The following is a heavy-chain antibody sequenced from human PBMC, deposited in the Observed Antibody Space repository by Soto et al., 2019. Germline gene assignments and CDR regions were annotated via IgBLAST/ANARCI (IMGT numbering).Heavy chain of an antibody. J-gene: IGHJ4*02. CDR2: IYYSGST. CDR1: GGSISSGGYY. D-gene: IGHD3-3*01. Sequence: PSETLSLTCTVSGGSISSGGYYWSWIRQHPGKGLEWIGYIYYSGSTYYNPSLKSRVTISVGTSKNQFSLKLSSVTAADTAVYYCARGGYYDFWSGYYHSGNYFDYWGQGTLVTVSS. V-gene: IGHV4-31*03. CDR3: ARGGYYDFWSGYYHSGNYFDY.